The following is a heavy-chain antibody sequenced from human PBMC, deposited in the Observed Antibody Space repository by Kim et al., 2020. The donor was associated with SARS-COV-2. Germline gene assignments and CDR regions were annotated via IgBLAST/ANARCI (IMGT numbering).Heavy chain of an antibody. CDR2: ISYDGSNK. CDR1: GFTFSSYG. J-gene: IGHJ6*02. Sequence: GGSLRLSCAASGFTFSSYGMHWVRQAPGKGLEWVAVISYDGSNKYYADSVKGRFTISRDNSKNTLYLQMNSLRAEDTAVYYCAKDVWNYDYYYGMDVWGQGTTVTVSS. CDR3: AKDVWNYDYYYGMDV. D-gene: IGHD1-1*01. V-gene: IGHV3-30*18.